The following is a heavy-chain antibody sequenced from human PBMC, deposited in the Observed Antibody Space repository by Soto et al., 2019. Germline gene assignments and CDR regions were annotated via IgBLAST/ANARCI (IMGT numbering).Heavy chain of an antibody. CDR3: ARQQYCCSSTCYDSLYYQYMGV. CDR2: IYHSGAT. V-gene: IGHV4-39*01. D-gene: IGHD2-2*01. J-gene: IGHJ6*03. Sequence: SETLSLTCSVFGDSIRSAHYFWGWVRQPPGKGLEWIGSIYHSGATFYEPYLRSRVTLSVDTTNNQFSLRLSSVTAADMVVFFFARQQYCCSSTCYDSLYYQYMGVWGKGTMVTVSS. CDR1: GDSIRSAHYF.